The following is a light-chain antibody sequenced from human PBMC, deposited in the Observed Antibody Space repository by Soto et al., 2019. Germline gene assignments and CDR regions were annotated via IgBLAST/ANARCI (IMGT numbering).Light chain of an antibody. V-gene: IGKV3-15*01. Sequence: EIVMTQSPASLSVSPGERATLSCRASQSVSRTLAWYQQKPGQAPRLLIYGASTRATGIPARFSGSGSGTEFTLTITSLQSEDFPVYYCQQYDSWRYTFGQGTKLEIK. CDR3: QQYDSWRYT. CDR1: QSVSRT. J-gene: IGKJ2*01. CDR2: GAS.